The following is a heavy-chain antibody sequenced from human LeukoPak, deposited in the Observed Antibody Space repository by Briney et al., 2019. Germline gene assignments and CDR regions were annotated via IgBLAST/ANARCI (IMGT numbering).Heavy chain of an antibody. Sequence: SETLSLTCAVSGGSISSYYWSWIRQPPGKGLEWIGYIYYSGSTHYNPSLKSRVTISVDTSKNQFSLKLSSVTAADTAVYYCARTTEAHSWLTRYYDYYMDVWGKGTTVTVSS. CDR3: ARTTEAHSWLTRYYDYYMDV. CDR2: IYYSGST. D-gene: IGHD6-13*01. CDR1: GGSISSYY. V-gene: IGHV4-59*01. J-gene: IGHJ6*03.